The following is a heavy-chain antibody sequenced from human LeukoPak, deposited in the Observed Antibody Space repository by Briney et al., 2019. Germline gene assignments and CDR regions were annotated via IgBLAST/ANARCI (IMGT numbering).Heavy chain of an antibody. D-gene: IGHD3-10*01. CDR2: VNTDESST. J-gene: IGHJ4*02. CDR1: GFTFGSYY. Sequence: PGGSLRLSCAASGFTFGSYYMHWVRQAPGKGLVWVSRVNTDESSTDYADSVKGRFTISRDNAKNTLYLQMNSLRAEDTAVYYCARDPGTRGDYWGQGTLVTVSS. V-gene: IGHV3-74*01. CDR3: ARDPGTRGDY.